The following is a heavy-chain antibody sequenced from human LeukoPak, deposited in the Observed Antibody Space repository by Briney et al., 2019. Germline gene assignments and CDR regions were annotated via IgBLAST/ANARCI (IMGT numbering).Heavy chain of an antibody. V-gene: IGHV3-30*02. CDR2: IRYDGSNK. Sequence: GGSLRLSCAASGFTFSSYGMHWVRQAPGKGLEWVAFIRYDGSNKYYADSVKGRFTISRDNSKNTLYLQMNSLRAEDTAVYYCANTTYDLLTVYFNLGQGTLVTVSS. D-gene: IGHD3-9*01. J-gene: IGHJ4*02. CDR3: ANTTYDLLTVYFN. CDR1: GFTFSSYG.